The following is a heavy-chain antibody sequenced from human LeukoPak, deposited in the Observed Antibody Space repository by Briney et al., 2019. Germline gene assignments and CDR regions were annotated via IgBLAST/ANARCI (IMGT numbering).Heavy chain of an antibody. J-gene: IGHJ3*02. CDR3: ARDLRGESRPFDAFDI. CDR2: ISAYNGNT. CDR1: GYTFTSYG. V-gene: IGHV1-18*01. D-gene: IGHD3-16*01. Sequence: ASVKVSCKASGYTFTSYGISWVRQAPGQGLEWMGWISAYNGNTNYAQNLQGRVTMTTDTSTSTAYMDLRSLRSDDTAVYYCARDLRGESRPFDAFDIWGQGTMVTVSS.